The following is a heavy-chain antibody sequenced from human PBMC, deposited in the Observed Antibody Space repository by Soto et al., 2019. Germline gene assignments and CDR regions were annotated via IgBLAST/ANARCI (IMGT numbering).Heavy chain of an antibody. V-gene: IGHV3-74*01. Sequence: GGSLRLSCAASGFTFSSYWMHWVRQAPGKGLVWVSRINSDGSSTSYADSVKGRFTISRDNAKNTLYLQMNSLRAEDTAVYYCARPTVDAGTFDIWGQGTMVTVSS. J-gene: IGHJ3*02. D-gene: IGHD5-12*01. CDR1: GFTFSSYW. CDR2: INSDGSST. CDR3: ARPTVDAGTFDI.